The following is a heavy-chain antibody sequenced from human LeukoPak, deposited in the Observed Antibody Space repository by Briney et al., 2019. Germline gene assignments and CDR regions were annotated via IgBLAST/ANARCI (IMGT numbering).Heavy chain of an antibody. V-gene: IGHV3-30*18. Sequence: GGSLRLSCADSGFAFSSFGMHWVRQAPGKGLDWVAFIAYDESDQSYADSVRGRFTISRDNSKNTLFLQMNNLRPEDTALYYCAKDRRYYYDTSEGFGLEYWGLGTLVTVSS. D-gene: IGHD3-22*01. CDR1: GFAFSSFG. CDR2: IAYDESDQ. CDR3: AKDRRYYYDTSEGFGLEY. J-gene: IGHJ4*02.